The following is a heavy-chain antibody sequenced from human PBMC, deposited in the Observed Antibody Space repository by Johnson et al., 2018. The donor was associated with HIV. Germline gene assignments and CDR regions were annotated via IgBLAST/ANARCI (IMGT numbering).Heavy chain of an antibody. V-gene: IGHV3-13*01. J-gene: IGHJ3*02. D-gene: IGHD3-10*02. Sequence: VQLVESGGGLVKPGGSLRLSCAASGFTFSDYDMHWVRQATGKGLEWVSGIGTSGDTYYPGSVKGRFTISRDDSKNTAYLQMNSLKTEDTAVYYCTRQRGSITMWDAFDIWGQGTMVTVSS. CDR2: IGTSGDT. CDR3: TRQRGSITMWDAFDI. CDR1: GFTFSDYD.